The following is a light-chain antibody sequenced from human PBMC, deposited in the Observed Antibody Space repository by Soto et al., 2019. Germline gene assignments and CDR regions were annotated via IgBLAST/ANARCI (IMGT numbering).Light chain of an antibody. V-gene: IGKV1-5*01. CDR1: QTISSG. CDR3: QQYKSYKT. CDR2: DAS. Sequence: DIPMTQSPSTLSASVGDRVTITCRASQTISSGLAWYQQKPGKAPKVLIYDASTLERGVPSRFSGSGSGTEFTLTISGLQPDDVATYYCQQYKSYKTFGQGTKVEIK. J-gene: IGKJ1*01.